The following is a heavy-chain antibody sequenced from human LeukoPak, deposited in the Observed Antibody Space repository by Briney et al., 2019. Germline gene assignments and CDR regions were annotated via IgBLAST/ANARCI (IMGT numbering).Heavy chain of an antibody. CDR1: GFTFGSYS. CDR3: ARSNPYFDTSGPLDC. J-gene: IGHJ4*02. D-gene: IGHD3-22*01. CDR2: ISSSSTI. V-gene: IGHV3-48*04. Sequence: GGSLRLSCAASGFTFGSYSMNWVRQAPGKGLEWVSYISSSSTIYYADSVKGRFTISRDNAKHSVLLQMSSLRAEDTAVYYCARSNPYFDTSGPLDCWGQGTLVTVSS.